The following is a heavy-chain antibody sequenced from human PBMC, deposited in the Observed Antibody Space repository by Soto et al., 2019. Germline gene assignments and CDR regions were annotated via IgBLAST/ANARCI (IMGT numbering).Heavy chain of an antibody. D-gene: IGHD6-6*01. CDR1: GGSISSGDYY. J-gene: IGHJ6*02. CDR2: IYYSGST. V-gene: IGHV4-30-4*01. CDR3: AREGYSSSSPYYYYYGMDV. Sequence: SETLSLTCTVSGGSISSGDYYWSWIRQPPGKGLEWIGYIYYSGSTYYNPSLKSRVTISVDTSKNQFSLKLSSVTAADTAVYYCAREGYSSSSPYYYYYGMDVWGQGTTVTVSS.